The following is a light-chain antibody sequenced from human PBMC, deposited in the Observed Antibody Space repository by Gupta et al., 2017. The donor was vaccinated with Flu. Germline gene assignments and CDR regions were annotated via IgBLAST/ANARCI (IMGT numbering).Light chain of an antibody. V-gene: IGKV2-28*01. CDR2: LGS. CDR3: RQALQTLIT. J-gene: IGKJ4*01. CDR1: QSLLDKNGNNY. Sequence: VLTQSPLSLPVTPGEPASISCRSSQSLLDKNGNNYLDWYLQKPGQSPQLLIYLGSTRASGVPDRFSGSGSGTDFTLKISRVEAEDVGTYYCRQALQTLITFGGGTKVEIK.